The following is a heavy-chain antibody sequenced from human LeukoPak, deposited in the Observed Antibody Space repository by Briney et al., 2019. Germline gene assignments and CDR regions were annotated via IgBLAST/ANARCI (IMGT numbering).Heavy chain of an antibody. CDR1: GYTLTELS. D-gene: IGHD3-10*01. CDR2: FDPEDGET. Sequence: ASVKVSYKVSGYTLTELSMHWVQQAPGKGLEWMGGFDPEDGETIYAQKFQGRVTMTEDTSTDTAYMELSSLRSEDTAVYYCATAYYGSGSYYNLDDAFDIWGQGTMVTVSS. J-gene: IGHJ3*02. CDR3: ATAYYGSGSYYNLDDAFDI. V-gene: IGHV1-24*01.